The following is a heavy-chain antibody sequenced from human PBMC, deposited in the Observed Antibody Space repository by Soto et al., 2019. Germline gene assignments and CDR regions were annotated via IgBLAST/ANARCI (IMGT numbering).Heavy chain of an antibody. CDR1: GFTSSNYW. D-gene: IGHD2-15*01. CDR2: IDSDGSRI. CDR3: VRTSLVVAVATREDF. Sequence: EVQLVESGGGLVQPGASLRLSCAASGFTSSNYWMHWVRQAPGKGLVWVSRIDSDGSRITYADFVKGRFTISRDNAKNTVYLHMNSLTAEDTAVYYCVRTSLVVAVATREDFWGQGTLVTVSS. V-gene: IGHV3-74*01. J-gene: IGHJ4*02.